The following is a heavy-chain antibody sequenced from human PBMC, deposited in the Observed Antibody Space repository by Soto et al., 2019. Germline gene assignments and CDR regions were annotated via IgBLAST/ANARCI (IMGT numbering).Heavy chain of an antibody. CDR3: ASYYDSSGYYDRPHFDY. CDR1: GGSVSGASDY. V-gene: IGHV4-61*01. J-gene: IGHJ4*02. Sequence: PSETLSLTCTVSGGSVSGASDYLSWIRQPPGKGLEWIGNIYYSGNTNYNPSLKSRVTISVDTSKNQFSLKLSSVTAADTAVYYCASYYDSSGYYDRPHFDYWGQGTLVTVSS. CDR2: IYYSGNT. D-gene: IGHD3-22*01.